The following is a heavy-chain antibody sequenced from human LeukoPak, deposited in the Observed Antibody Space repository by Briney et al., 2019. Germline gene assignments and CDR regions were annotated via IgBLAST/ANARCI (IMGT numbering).Heavy chain of an antibody. Sequence: GGSLRLSCAASGFTFSSYWMHWVRQAPGKGLVWVSRINSDGSSTSYADSVKGRFTISRDNAKNTLYLQMNSLRAEDTAVYYCAREGTHDYGDYFYYYYYMDVWGKGTTVTVSS. V-gene: IGHV3-74*01. J-gene: IGHJ6*03. CDR2: INSDGSST. CDR1: GFTFSSYW. D-gene: IGHD4-17*01. CDR3: AREGTHDYGDYFYYYYYMDV.